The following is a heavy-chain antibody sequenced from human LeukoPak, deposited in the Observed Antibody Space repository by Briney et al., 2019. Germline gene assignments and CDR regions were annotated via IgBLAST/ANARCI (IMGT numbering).Heavy chain of an antibody. CDR2: IYSGGTT. D-gene: IGHD6-13*01. CDR3: ASIGYSSSWNFDY. J-gene: IGHJ4*02. CDR1: GITVSTNH. Sequence: PGGSLRLSCAVSGITVSTNHVSWARQAPGKGLEWVSVIYSGGTTYYADSVKGRFTISRDNSKNTLSLQMNSLRAEDTAVYYCASIGYSSSWNFDYWGQGTLVTVSS. V-gene: IGHV3-66*01.